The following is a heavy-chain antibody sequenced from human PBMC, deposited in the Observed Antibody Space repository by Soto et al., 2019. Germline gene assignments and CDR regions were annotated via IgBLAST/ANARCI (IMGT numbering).Heavy chain of an antibody. Sequence: QVQLVESGGGVVQPGRSLRLSCAASGFTFSNYAVHWVRQAPGKGLEWVAVISYDGGTKNYADSVKGRFTISRDNSRNTLHMQMNGLRVEDTAVYYCERKFHYDSGTYLFDLDYWGQGTLVTVSS. D-gene: IGHD3-10*01. V-gene: IGHV3-30-3*01. J-gene: IGHJ4*02. CDR3: ERKFHYDSGTYLFDLDY. CDR2: ISYDGGTK. CDR1: GFTFSNYA.